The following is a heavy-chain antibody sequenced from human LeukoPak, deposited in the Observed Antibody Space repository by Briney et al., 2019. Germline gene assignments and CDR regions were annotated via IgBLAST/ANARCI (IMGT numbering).Heavy chain of an antibody. CDR2: IYTGGTT. CDR1: GFTFSNNY. V-gene: IGHV3-53*05. Sequence: SGGSLRLSCAASGFTFSNNYMSWVRQAPGKGLEWVSVIYTGGTTDYADSVKGRFTISRDNSKNTLYLQMNSLRAEDTAVYYCAKDGHDILTGPYYWGQGTLVTVSS. J-gene: IGHJ4*02. D-gene: IGHD3-9*01. CDR3: AKDGHDILTGPYY.